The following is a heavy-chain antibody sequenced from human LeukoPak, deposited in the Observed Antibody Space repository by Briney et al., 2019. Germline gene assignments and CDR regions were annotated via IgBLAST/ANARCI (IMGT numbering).Heavy chain of an antibody. J-gene: IGHJ5*02. D-gene: IGHD1/OR15-1a*01. CDR2: FTGSAGNI. Sequence: GGSLRLSCAAAGFTFSNQALSGVRQAPGKGLEWVSSFTGSAGNIHYADSVKGRFTLSRDSSKETMYLQMNSLRADDSAIYYCAAGGGNTFNPWGQGILVTVSS. CDR1: GFTFSNQA. V-gene: IGHV3-23*01. CDR3: AAGGGNTFNP.